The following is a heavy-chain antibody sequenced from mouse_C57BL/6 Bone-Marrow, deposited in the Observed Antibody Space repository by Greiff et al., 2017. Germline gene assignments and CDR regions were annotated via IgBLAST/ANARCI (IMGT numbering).Heavy chain of an antibody. D-gene: IGHD1-1*01. CDR2: ISDGGSYT. Sequence: EVQLVESGGGLVKPGGSLKLSCAASGFTFSSYAMSWVRQTPEKRLEWVATISDGGSYTYYPDNVKGRFTISRDNAKNNLYLQMSHLKSEDTAMYYCARVPYYYGSSYGAMDYWGQGTSVTVSS. V-gene: IGHV5-4*01. CDR3: ARVPYYYGSSYGAMDY. J-gene: IGHJ4*01. CDR1: GFTFSSYA.